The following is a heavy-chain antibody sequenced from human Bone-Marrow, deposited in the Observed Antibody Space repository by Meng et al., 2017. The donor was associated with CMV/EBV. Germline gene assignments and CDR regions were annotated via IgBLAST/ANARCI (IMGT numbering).Heavy chain of an antibody. CDR3: AALYSSSWFPYYYYGMDV. Sequence: SETLSFTCTVSGGSVSSGSYYWSWIRQPPGKGLEWIGYIYYSGSTNYNPSLKSRVTISVDTSKNQFSLKLSSVTAADTAVYYCAALYSSSWFPYYYYGMDVWGQGTTVTVSS. J-gene: IGHJ6*02. D-gene: IGHD6-13*01. CDR2: IYYSGST. CDR1: GGSVSSGSYY. V-gene: IGHV4-61*01.